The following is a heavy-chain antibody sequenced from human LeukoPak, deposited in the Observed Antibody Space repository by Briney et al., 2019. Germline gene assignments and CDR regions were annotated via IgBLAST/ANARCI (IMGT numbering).Heavy chain of an antibody. CDR3: ARAYVDAFDI. CDR1: GFTFSSYA. J-gene: IGHJ3*02. D-gene: IGHD3-16*01. Sequence: GGSLRLSCAASGFTFSSYAMHWVRQAPGRGLEWVAVISYDGSNKYYADSVKGRFTISRDNSKNTLYLQMNSLRAEDTAVYYCARAYVDAFDIWGQGTMVTVSS. V-gene: IGHV3-30-3*01. CDR2: ISYDGSNK.